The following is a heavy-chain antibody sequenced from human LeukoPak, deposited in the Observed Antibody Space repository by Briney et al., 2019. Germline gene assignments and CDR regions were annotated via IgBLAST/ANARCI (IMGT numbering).Heavy chain of an antibody. CDR2: MNPNNGNT. Sequence: ASVKVSCKASGGTFSSYAISWVRQAPGQGLEWMGWMNPNNGNTGYAQKFQGRVTMTRNTSINTAYMELSSLRSEDTAVYYCARVGYGGNYYAFDIWGQGTMVTVSS. CDR1: GGTFSSYA. J-gene: IGHJ3*02. D-gene: IGHD4-23*01. CDR3: ARVGYGGNYYAFDI. V-gene: IGHV1-8*02.